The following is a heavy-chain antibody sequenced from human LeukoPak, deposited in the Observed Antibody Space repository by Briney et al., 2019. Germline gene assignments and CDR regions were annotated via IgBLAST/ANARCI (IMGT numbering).Heavy chain of an antibody. V-gene: IGHV3-74*01. D-gene: IGHD1-1*01. J-gene: IGHJ5*02. CDR3: ARDLGGNDLDP. Sequence: GGSLRLSCTASGFTFSRSWMHWVRQSPGKGLLWVSHINSDGSWTGYADSVRGRFTISRDNAKNTVFPQMNSLGADDTAVYYCARDLGGNDLDPWGQGTLVTVSS. CDR2: INSDGSWT. CDR1: GFTFSRSW.